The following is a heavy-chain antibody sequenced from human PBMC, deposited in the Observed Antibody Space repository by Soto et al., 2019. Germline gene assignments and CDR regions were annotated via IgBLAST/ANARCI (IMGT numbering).Heavy chain of an antibody. Sequence: QVQLEQSGAEVKKPGSSVKIACKSSGGTLSDHGVSWLRQAPGQGLAWVGGTIPVFNTANYAPKFQGRVTLAADKSTNIAYMELGSLRSDDTAFYYCARGVYGSGNYLTGPCAFDIGGQGTLVIVSS. CDR1: GGTLSDHG. D-gene: IGHD3-10*01. V-gene: IGHV1-69*06. J-gene: IGHJ3*02. CDR3: ARGVYGSGNYLTGPCAFDI. CDR2: TIPVFNTA.